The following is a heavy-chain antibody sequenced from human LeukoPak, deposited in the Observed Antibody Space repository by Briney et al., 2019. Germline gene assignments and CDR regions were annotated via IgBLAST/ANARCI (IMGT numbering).Heavy chain of an antibody. V-gene: IGHV4-59*01. CDR3: ARDRGTVQDV. Sequence: SETLSLTCTVSGGSMGNYFWSWIRQPPGKGLEWIGYIYYNGDTSYNSSLKSRVTISLDTSNNQFSLRLNSVTAADTAIYYCARDRGTVQDVWGTGTTVIVSS. J-gene: IGHJ6*04. CDR2: IYYNGDT. CDR1: GGSMGNYF. D-gene: IGHD3-10*01.